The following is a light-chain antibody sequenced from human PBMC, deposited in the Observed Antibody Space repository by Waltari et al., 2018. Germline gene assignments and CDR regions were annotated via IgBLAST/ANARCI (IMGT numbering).Light chain of an antibody. V-gene: IGKV2-30*01. Sequence: DAVMTQSPLSLPVALGQTASISCRSSQSLVFSDGNIYLNWFHQRPGQSPRHLIYEISNRGSGVPDRVSGSGSGTDFTLEISRVEADDVGVYFCMQGTHWPYTFGQGTKLEI. J-gene: IGKJ2*01. CDR2: EIS. CDR3: MQGTHWPYT. CDR1: QSLVFSDGNIY.